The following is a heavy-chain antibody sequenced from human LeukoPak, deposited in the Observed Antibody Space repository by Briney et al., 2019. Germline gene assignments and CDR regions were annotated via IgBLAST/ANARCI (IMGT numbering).Heavy chain of an antibody. J-gene: IGHJ3*02. CDR3: ARSRGGMIVVVRAFDI. CDR1: GGSISSSNW. V-gene: IGHV4-4*02. D-gene: IGHD3-22*01. Sequence: SETLSLTCAVSGGSISSSNWWSWVRQPPGKGLEWIGEIYHSGSTNYNPSLKSRVTISVDTSKNQFSLKLSSVTAADTAVYYCARSRGGMIVVVRAFDIWGQGTMVTVSS. CDR2: IYHSGST.